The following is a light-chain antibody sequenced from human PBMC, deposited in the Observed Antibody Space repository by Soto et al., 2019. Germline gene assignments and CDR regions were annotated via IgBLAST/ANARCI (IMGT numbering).Light chain of an antibody. J-gene: IGLJ3*02. CDR3: SSYAASNNFYFV. CDR2: EVT. Sequence: QSVLTQPPSASGSPGKSVTISCTGTSSDGGGYNYVYWYQQYPGRAPKLMIYEVTKRPSGVPDRFSGSKSGNTASLTVSGLHAEDEADYYCSSYAASNNFYFVFGGGTKLTVL. V-gene: IGLV2-8*01. CDR1: SSDGGGYNY.